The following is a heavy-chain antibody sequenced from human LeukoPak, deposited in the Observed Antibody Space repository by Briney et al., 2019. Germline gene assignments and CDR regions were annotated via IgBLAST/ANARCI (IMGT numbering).Heavy chain of an antibody. CDR2: IDYSGST. CDR3: ARVERHRSGQPYLFDY. V-gene: IGHV4-31*03. J-gene: IGHJ4*02. D-gene: IGHD2-15*01. Sequence: PSATLSLTCTVSGGSISSGGYYWSWIRQHPGKGLEWIGYIDYSGSTHYNPSLKSRVPISVDTSNNQFSLKLNPVTAADTAVYYWARVERHRSGQPYLFDYWGQGNLVSVSS. CDR1: GGSISSGGYY.